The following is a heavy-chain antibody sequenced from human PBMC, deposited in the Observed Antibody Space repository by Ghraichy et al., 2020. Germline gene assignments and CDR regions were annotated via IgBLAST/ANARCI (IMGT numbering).Heavy chain of an antibody. D-gene: IGHD3/OR15-3a*01. V-gene: IGHV4-59*01. CDR3: AKFARDWPNEYLQH. CDR2: IYHSGST. Sequence: SETLSLTCTVSGGSISSYYWSWIRQPPGKRLEWIGYIYHSGSTNYNPSLKSRVTISVDTSKNQFSLKLSSVTAADTAVYYCAKFARDWPNEYLQHWGQGALVTVSS. CDR1: GGSISSYY. J-gene: IGHJ1*01.